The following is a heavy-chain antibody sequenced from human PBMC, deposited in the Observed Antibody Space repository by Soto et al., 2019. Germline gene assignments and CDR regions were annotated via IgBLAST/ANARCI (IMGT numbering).Heavy chain of an antibody. CDR2: IIPFFRAP. CDR3: ARSRAAAPPRVGMDV. Sequence: SVKVSCKASGGTFSRNAISWVRQAPGQGLEWMGGIIPFFRAPNYAQKFQGRVTITADESTSIVFMEMSSLRFEDTAVYYCARSRAAAPPRVGMDVWGQGTTVTVSS. V-gene: IGHV1-69*13. D-gene: IGHD6-13*01. J-gene: IGHJ6*02. CDR1: GGTFSRNA.